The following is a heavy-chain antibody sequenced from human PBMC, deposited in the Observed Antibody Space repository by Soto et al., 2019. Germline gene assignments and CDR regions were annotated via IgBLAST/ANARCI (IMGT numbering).Heavy chain of an antibody. V-gene: IGHV1-69*13. Sequence: SSGKVSCKASRVSFSKFIVTWVRQAPGLGLEWVGGIIPIFGTANYAQKFQGRVTITADESTSTSYMEVNNLRSEDTAVYYCAKVRYSSPMGYYYGMDVWGQGTTVTVSS. D-gene: IGHD6-19*01. CDR3: AKVRYSSPMGYYYGMDV. CDR1: RVSFSKFI. J-gene: IGHJ6*02. CDR2: IIPIFGTA.